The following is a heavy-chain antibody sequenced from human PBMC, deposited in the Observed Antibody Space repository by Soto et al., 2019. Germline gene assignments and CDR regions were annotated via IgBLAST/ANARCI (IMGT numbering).Heavy chain of an antibody. CDR1: GFTFSSYA. CDR3: AKVGVGCSSTSCYFDY. J-gene: IGHJ4*02. V-gene: IGHV3-23*01. D-gene: IGHD2-2*01. Sequence: LRLSCAASGFTFSSYAMSWVRQAPGKGLEWVSAISGSGGSTYYADSVKGRFTISRDNSKNTLYLQMNSLGAEDTAVYYCAKVGVGCSSTSCYFDYWGQGTLVTVSS. CDR2: ISGSGGST.